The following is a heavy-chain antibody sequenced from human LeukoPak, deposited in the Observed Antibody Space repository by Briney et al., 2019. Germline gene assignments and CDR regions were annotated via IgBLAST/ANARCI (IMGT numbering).Heavy chain of an antibody. D-gene: IGHD3-16*01. CDR1: GFIFKAYT. V-gene: IGHV3-21*01. Sequence: GGSLRLSCAASGFIFKAYTMTWVRQAPGKGLEWVSSITGDCKYITYADSVKGRFTISRDNAKNSLYLQVASLRGDDTATYYCAREGNDYYYDQWGQGTLVTVSP. J-gene: IGHJ4*02. CDR3: AREGNDYYYDQ. CDR2: ITGDCKYI.